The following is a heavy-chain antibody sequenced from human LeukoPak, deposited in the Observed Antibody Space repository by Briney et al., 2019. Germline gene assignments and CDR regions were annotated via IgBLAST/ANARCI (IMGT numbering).Heavy chain of an antibody. V-gene: IGHV3-66*01. D-gene: IGHD3-16*01. J-gene: IGHJ4*02. Sequence: GGSLRLSCVASGFTVSAHYMSWVRQAPGKGLEWVSAIYTDGSAYYAGSVKGRFTISSDNFENTLYLQMNSLRVEDTAVYYCARDRPAGGVGDFDHWGQGTVVTVS. CDR1: GFTVSAHY. CDR3: ARDRPAGGVGDFDH. CDR2: IYTDGSA.